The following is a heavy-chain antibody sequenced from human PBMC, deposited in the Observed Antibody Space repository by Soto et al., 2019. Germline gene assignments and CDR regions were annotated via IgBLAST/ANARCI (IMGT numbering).Heavy chain of an antibody. CDR3: ARNDIVLVQAAESDAFDI. CDR1: GYTFTSYG. D-gene: IGHD2-2*01. J-gene: IGHJ3*02. Sequence: QVQLVQSGAEVKKPGASVKVSCKASGYTFTSYGISWVRQAPGQGLEWMGWISAYNGNTNYAQKLQGRVTMTTDTSTSTAYMEMRSLRSDDPAVYYCARNDIVLVQAAESDAFDIWGQGTMVTVSS. V-gene: IGHV1-18*01. CDR2: ISAYNGNT.